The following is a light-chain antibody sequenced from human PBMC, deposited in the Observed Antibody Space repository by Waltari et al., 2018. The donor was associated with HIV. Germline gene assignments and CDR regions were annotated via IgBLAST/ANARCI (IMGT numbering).Light chain of an antibody. J-gene: IGLJ2*01. V-gene: IGLV3-1*01. CDR2: QDD. Sequence: YEVTQPPSVAVSPGQTASITCSGYELGDKYTCWYQQKPGQSPLLVIYQDDKRPSGIPARFSASSSGHTATLTISGTLPMDEADYYCQAWGSTTSGVFGRGTKLTVL. CDR3: QAWGSTTSGV. CDR1: ELGDKY.